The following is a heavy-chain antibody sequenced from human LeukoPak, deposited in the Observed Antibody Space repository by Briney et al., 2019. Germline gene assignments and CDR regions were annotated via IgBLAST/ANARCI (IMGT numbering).Heavy chain of an antibody. CDR2: ISGSGGST. D-gene: IGHD3-10*01. J-gene: IGHJ4*02. V-gene: IGHV3-23*01. CDR1: GFTFSSYA. CDR3: AKDQQYYYGSGSYYRY. Sequence: GGSLRLSCAASGFTFSSYAMSWVRQAPGKGPEWVSAISGSGGSTYYADSVKGRFTISRDNSKNTLYLQMNSLRAEDTAVYYCAKDQQYYYGSGSYYRYWGQGTLVTVSS.